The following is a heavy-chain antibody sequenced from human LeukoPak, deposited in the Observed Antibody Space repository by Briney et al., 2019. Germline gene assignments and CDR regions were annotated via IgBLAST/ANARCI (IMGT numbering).Heavy chain of an antibody. V-gene: IGHV4-59*01. CDR2: IYYSGST. CDR1: GGSISSYY. Sequence: SETLSLTCTVSGGSISSYYWSWIRQPPGKGLEWIGYIYYSGSTNYNPSLKSRVTISVDTSKNQFSLKLSSVTAADTAVYYCARGLRGRTLRYSSSSEGLFDYWGQGTLVTVSS. D-gene: IGHD6-6*01. J-gene: IGHJ4*02. CDR3: ARGLRGRTLRYSSSSEGLFDY.